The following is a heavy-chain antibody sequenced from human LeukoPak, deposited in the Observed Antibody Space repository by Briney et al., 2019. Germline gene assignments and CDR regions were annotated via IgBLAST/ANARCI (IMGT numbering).Heavy chain of an antibody. V-gene: IGHV3-7*03. CDR1: GFTFSSYW. D-gene: IGHD4-17*01. J-gene: IGHJ4*02. Sequence: GGSLRLSCAASGFTFSSYWMSWVRQAPGKGLEWVANIKKDGSEKYYVDSVKGRFTISRDNAKNTLYLQMNSLRAEDTAVYYCAKGHYGDYVPFDYWGQGTLVTVSS. CDR3: AKGHYGDYVPFDY. CDR2: IKKDGSEK.